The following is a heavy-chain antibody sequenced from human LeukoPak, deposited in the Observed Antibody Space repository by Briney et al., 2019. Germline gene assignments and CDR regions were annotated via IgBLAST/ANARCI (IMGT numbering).Heavy chain of an antibody. Sequence: PGGSLSLSCAASGFTFSSYDMHWVRQAPGKWLEWVAFIRYDGSNKYYADSVKGRFTISRDNSKNTLYLKMNSLRAEDTAVYYCAKDISSSSWGNFDYWGQGTLVTVSS. CDR3: AKDISSSSWGNFDY. D-gene: IGHD6-13*01. J-gene: IGHJ4*02. CDR2: IRYDGSNK. CDR1: GFTFSSYD. V-gene: IGHV3-30*02.